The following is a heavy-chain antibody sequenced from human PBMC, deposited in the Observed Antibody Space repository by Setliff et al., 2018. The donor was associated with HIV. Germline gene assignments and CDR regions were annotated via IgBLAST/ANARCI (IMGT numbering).Heavy chain of an antibody. CDR3: ARSESSGYSLPYTRFDA. D-gene: IGHD3-22*01. CDR1: GFTFSDYY. V-gene: IGHV3-11*04. Sequence: PGGSLRLSCAASGFTFSDYYMSWIRQAPGKGLEWVSYISSSGSTIYYADSVKGRFTISRDNAKNSLDLQMNSLRAEDTAVYFCARSESSGYSLPYTRFDAWGQGALVTVSS. J-gene: IGHJ5*02. CDR2: ISSSGSTI.